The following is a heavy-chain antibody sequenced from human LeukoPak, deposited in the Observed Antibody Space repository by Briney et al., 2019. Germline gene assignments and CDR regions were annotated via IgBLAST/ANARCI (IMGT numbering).Heavy chain of an antibody. D-gene: IGHD6-13*01. CDR3: ARHIATVQHQD. Sequence: GASVKVSCKPSGYTFTNDGISWGGQAPGQGGEGMGWMSGYNGNTNYVQKFRGRVAITADKSTRRVYMEVRSLRSDDTSVYYCARHIATVQHQDWGQGTLVTVSS. J-gene: IGHJ4*02. V-gene: IGHV1-18*01. CDR1: GYTFTNDG. CDR2: MSGYNGNT.